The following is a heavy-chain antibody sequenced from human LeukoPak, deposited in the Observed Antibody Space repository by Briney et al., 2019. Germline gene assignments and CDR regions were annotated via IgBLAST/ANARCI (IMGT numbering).Heavy chain of an antibody. J-gene: IGHJ4*02. CDR3: ARENPISDFWSGYYPIDY. CDR2: ISAYNGNT. V-gene: IGHV1-18*01. CDR1: GYTFTSYG. D-gene: IGHD3-3*01. Sequence: VSVKVSCKASGYTFTSYGISWVRQAPGQGLEWMGWISAYNGNTNYAQKLQGRVTMTTDTSTSTAYMELRSLRSDDTAVYYCARENPISDFWSGYYPIDYWGQGTLVTVSS.